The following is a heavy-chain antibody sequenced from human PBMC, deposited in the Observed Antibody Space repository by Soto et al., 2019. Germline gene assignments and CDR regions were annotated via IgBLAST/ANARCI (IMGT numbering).Heavy chain of an antibody. CDR1: GFTISSYA. Sequence: GGSLRLSCSASGFTISSYAMHWVRQAPGKGLEYVSAISSNGGSTYYADSVKGRFTISRDNSKNTLYLQMSSLRAEDTAVYYCVKFGYCSGGSCYFPLDYWGQGTLVTVSS. D-gene: IGHD2-15*01. J-gene: IGHJ4*02. V-gene: IGHV3-64D*08. CDR2: ISSNGGST. CDR3: VKFGYCSGGSCYFPLDY.